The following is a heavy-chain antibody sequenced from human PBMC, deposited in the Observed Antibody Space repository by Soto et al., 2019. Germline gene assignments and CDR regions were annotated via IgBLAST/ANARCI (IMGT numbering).Heavy chain of an antibody. Sequence: GGSLRLSCAASGFTFSSYWMSWVRQAPGKGLEWVANIKQDGSEKYYVDSVKGRFTISRDNAKNSLYLQMNSLRAEDTAVYYCARDRFWSGLLWFGEFDFDYWGQGTLVTVSS. D-gene: IGHD3-10*01. V-gene: IGHV3-7*01. CDR1: GFTFSSYW. CDR3: ARDRFWSGLLWFGEFDFDY. CDR2: IKQDGSEK. J-gene: IGHJ4*02.